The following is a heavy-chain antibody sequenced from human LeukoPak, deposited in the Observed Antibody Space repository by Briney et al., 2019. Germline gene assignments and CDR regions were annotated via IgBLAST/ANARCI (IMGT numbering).Heavy chain of an antibody. V-gene: IGHV4-61*02. D-gene: IGHD6-6*01. CDR2: IYASGSA. Sequence: PSETLSLTCTVSGGSISSGSYYWSWIWQPAGKGLEWIGRIYASGSANYNPSLKSRVTISVDTSKNQFSLKLSSVTAADTAVYYCARQSYSSSSTGLDYWGQGTLVTVSS. CDR3: ARQSYSSSSTGLDY. J-gene: IGHJ4*02. CDR1: GGSISSGSYY.